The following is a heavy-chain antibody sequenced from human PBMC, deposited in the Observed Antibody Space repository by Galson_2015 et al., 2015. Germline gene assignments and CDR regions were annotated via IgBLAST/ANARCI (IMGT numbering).Heavy chain of an antibody. J-gene: IGHJ3*02. Sequence: AASGFTFSSYSMNWVRQAPGKGLEWVSSISSSSSYIYYADSVKGRFTISRDNAKNSLYLQMNSLRAEDTAVYYCARAQIDYYDSSGYYVVGAFDIWGQGTMVTVSS. CDR1: GFTFSSYS. CDR2: ISSSSSYI. V-gene: IGHV3-21*01. D-gene: IGHD3-22*01. CDR3: ARAQIDYYDSSGYYVVGAFDI.